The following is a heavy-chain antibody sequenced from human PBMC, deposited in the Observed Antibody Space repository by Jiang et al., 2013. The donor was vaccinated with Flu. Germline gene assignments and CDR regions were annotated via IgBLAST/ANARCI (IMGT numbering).Heavy chain of an antibody. J-gene: IGHJ4*02. CDR3: ARDQDYVFDY. CDR2: IYYSGST. V-gene: IGHV4-59*13. D-gene: IGHD4-17*01. CDR1: GGSISSYY. Sequence: SLTCTVSGGSISSYYWSWIRQPPGKGLEWIGYIYYSGSTNYNPSLKSRVTISVDTSKNQFSLKLSSVTAADTAVYYCARDQDYVFDYWGQGTLVTVSS.